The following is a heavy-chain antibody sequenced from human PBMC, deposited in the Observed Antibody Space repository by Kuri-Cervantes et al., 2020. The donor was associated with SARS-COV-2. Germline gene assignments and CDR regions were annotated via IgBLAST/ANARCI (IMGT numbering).Heavy chain of an antibody. J-gene: IGHJ4*02. CDR1: GGSISSSSYY. CDR2: IYYSGST. V-gene: IGHV4-31*02. D-gene: IGHD6-19*01. CDR3: ARLGSGWPGIDF. Sequence: SCTVSGGSISSSSYYWGWIRQPPGKGLEWIGYIYYSGSTYYNPSLKSRVTISVDTSKNQFSLRLSSVTAADTAVYYCARLGSGWPGIDFWGQGTLVTVSS.